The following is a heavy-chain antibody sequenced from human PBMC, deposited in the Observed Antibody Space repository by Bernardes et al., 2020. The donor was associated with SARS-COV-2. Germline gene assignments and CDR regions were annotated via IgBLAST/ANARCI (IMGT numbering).Heavy chain of an antibody. J-gene: IGHJ6*02. CDR3: ARGGEGFTLIVALIQPMDV. D-gene: IGHD3-22*01. V-gene: IGHV1-18*01. CDR1: GYTFTSYG. Sequence: ASVKVSCKASGYTFTSYGISWVRQAPGQGLEWMGWISAYNGDTNYAQNLQGRVTMTTDTSTSTAYMELRSLRSDDTAVYYCARGGEGFTLIVALIQPMDVWGQGTTVTVSS. CDR2: ISAYNGDT.